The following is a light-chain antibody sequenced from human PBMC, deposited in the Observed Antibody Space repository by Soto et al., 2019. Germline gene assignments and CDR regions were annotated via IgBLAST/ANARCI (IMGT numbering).Light chain of an antibody. V-gene: IGKV3-11*02. CDR3: QQRSNWPQT. CDR1: QRVSTSY. Sequence: IVFTHTPGPLSLSPEDRDTLSCRASQRVSTSYLAWYHQKPPHAPTLLIYCAPSRATGIPARLSGSGCGRDFTLPISSLVPEDFAVYYCQQRSNWPQTFGQGTKVDIK. J-gene: IGKJ1*01. CDR2: CAP.